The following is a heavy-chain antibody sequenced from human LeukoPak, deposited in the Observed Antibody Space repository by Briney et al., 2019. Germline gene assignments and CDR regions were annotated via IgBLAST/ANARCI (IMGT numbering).Heavy chain of an antibody. CDR1: GFIFSNYW. V-gene: IGHV3-74*01. CDR3: ARDTVGLDY. Sequence: HPGGSLRLSCAASGFIFSNYWMHWVRQAPGKGLVWVSRINSDGTNTYYADAVRGRFTISRDNAKNTLYLQMDSLRAEDTAVYYCARDTVGLDYWGQGTLVTVSS. J-gene: IGHJ4*02. CDR2: INSDGTNT. D-gene: IGHD2-15*01.